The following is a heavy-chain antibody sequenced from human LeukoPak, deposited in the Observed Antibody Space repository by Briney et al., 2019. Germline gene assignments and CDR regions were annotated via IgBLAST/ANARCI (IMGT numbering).Heavy chain of an antibody. CDR1: GFTFGSYA. Sequence: QPGRSLRLSCAASGFTFGSYAMHWVRQAPGKGLEWVAVISYDGSNKYYADSVKGRFTISRDNSKNTLYLQMNSLRAEDTAVYYCARGLAAAGTFDYWGQGTLVTVSS. D-gene: IGHD6-13*01. CDR2: ISYDGSNK. V-gene: IGHV3-30-3*01. CDR3: ARGLAAAGTFDY. J-gene: IGHJ4*02.